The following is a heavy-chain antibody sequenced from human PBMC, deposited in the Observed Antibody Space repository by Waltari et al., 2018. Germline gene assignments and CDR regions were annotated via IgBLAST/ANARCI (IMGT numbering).Heavy chain of an antibody. V-gene: IGHV1-69*04. D-gene: IGHD2-15*01. Sequence: QVQLVQSGAEVKKPGSSVKVSCKASGGPFSSYAISWVRQAPGQGLDWKGRTIPILGIANYAQKVQGRVTITADKSTSTAYMELSSLRSEDTAVYYCARVVGGYYYYGMDVWGQGTTVTVSS. CDR2: TIPILGIA. CDR1: GGPFSSYA. CDR3: ARVVGGYYYYGMDV. J-gene: IGHJ6*02.